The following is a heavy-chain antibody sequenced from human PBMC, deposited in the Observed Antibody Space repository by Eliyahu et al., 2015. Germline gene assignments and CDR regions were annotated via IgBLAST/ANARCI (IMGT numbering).Heavy chain of an antibody. CDR3: AKEGNYYGPPGWFDP. V-gene: IGHV3-30*18. D-gene: IGHD3-10*01. Sequence: DPGKGLEWVAVISYDGSNKYYADSVKGRFTISRDNSKNTLYLQMNSLRAEDTAVYYCAKEGNYYGPPGWFDPWGQGTLVTVSS. J-gene: IGHJ5*02. CDR2: ISYDGSNK.